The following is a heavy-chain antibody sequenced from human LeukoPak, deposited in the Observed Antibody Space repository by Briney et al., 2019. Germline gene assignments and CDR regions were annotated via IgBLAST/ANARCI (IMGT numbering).Heavy chain of an antibody. D-gene: IGHD3-22*01. CDR1: GGSISSYY. CDR3: AREAKIYYYDSSGYYYAN. Sequence: SETLSLTCTVSGGSISSYYWSWIRQPPGKGLEWIGYIYYSGSTNYNPSLKSRVTISVDTSKNQFSLKLSSVTAADTAVYYCAREAKIYYYDSSGYYYANWGQGTLVTVSS. V-gene: IGHV4-59*12. J-gene: IGHJ4*02. CDR2: IYYSGST.